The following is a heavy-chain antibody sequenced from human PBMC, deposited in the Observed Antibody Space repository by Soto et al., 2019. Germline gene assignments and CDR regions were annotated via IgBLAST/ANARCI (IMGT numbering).Heavy chain of an antibody. V-gene: IGHV3-48*01. CDR2: ISGASGTI. Sequence: PGGSLRLSCAASGFTFRNYNMNWVRQAPGKGLEWLSYISGASGTIYYADSMQGRFTISRDNAKNSLYLQMNSLRAEDTAMYYCAREIYDDYDSSGFDHWGQGTLVTVS. J-gene: IGHJ4*02. D-gene: IGHD3-22*01. CDR1: GFTFRNYN. CDR3: AREIYDDYDSSGFDH.